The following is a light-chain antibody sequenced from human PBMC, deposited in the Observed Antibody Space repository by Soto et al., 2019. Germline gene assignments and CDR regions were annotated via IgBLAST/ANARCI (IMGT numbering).Light chain of an antibody. CDR3: QQYNRFSWT. J-gene: IGKJ1*01. CDR2: SAS. Sequence: DIQMTQSPSTLSASVGERVNIICRASQSISRCLAWYQQKPGKAPKLLIYSASVLQSGVPSRFSGGGSGTEFTLTISSLQPDDFATYFCQQYNRFSWTFGQGTKVEV. V-gene: IGKV1-5*03. CDR1: QSISRC.